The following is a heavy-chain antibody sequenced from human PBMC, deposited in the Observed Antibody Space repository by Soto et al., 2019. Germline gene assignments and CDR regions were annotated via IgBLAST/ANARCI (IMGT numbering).Heavy chain of an antibody. D-gene: IGHD6-13*01. CDR3: ARQQPNHYYGMDV. Sequence: TLSLTCAISGDSVSSNSAAWSWIRQSPSRGLEWLGRTYYRSKWYNDYAVSVKSRITINPDTSKNQFSLQLNSVTPEDTAVYYCARQQPNHYYGMDVWGQGTTVTVSS. CDR1: GDSVSSNSAA. J-gene: IGHJ6*02. V-gene: IGHV6-1*01. CDR2: TYYRSKWYN.